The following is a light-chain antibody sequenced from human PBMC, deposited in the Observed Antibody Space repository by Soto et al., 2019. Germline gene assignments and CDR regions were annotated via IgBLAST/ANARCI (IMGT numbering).Light chain of an antibody. CDR1: QTIDKY. CDR2: GAS. J-gene: IGKJ1*01. Sequence: IQMTQSPSSLSASVGDRVTITCRASQTIDKYLNWYQHIPGRAPKLLIYGASSLQSGVPTRFSGSGGGTYFTLTISSLQHEDFATYYCQQSYSCPGTFGRGTRVE. V-gene: IGKV1-39*01. CDR3: QQSYSCPGT.